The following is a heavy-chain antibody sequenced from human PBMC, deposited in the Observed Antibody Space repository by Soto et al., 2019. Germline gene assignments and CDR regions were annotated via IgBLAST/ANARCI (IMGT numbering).Heavy chain of an antibody. V-gene: IGHV1-18*01. CDR3: AYERYSSRPGPFDI. J-gene: IGHJ3*02. Sequence: ASVKLSCKASGYTFTSYGISWVRQAPGQGLEWMGWISAYNGNTNYAQKLQGRVTMTTDTSTSTAYMELRSLRSDDTAVYYCAYERYSSRPGPFDIWGQGTMVTVS. CDR2: ISAYNGNT. CDR1: GYTFTSYG. D-gene: IGHD6-13*01.